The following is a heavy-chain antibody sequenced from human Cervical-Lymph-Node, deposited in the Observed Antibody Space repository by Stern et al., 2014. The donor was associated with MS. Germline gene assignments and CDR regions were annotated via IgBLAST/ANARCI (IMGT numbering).Heavy chain of an antibody. D-gene: IGHD2-15*01. CDR2: LSADGSKQ. V-gene: IGHV3-30-3*01. J-gene: IGHJ4*02. CDR1: GFIFSSYA. Sequence: VQLVESGGGVVQPGRSLRLSCAASGFIFSSYAMHWVRQAPGKGLDWVAFLSADGSKQFYADSVQGRFTISRDNSNNTLYLQMNSLRPEDTAVYYCAIDTCRGGGCYFRYWGQGILITVSS. CDR3: AIDTCRGGGCYFRY.